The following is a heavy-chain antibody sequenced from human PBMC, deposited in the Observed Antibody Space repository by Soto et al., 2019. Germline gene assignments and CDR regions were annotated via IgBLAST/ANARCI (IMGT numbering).Heavy chain of an antibody. CDR1: GFTFSSYA. CDR2: ISGSGGST. Sequence: GGSLRLSCAASGFTFSSYAMSWVRQAPGKGLEWVSAISGSGGSTYYADSVKGRFTISRDNSKNTLYLQMNSLRAEDTAVYYCANLLLKIVGVVTDFDYWGQGTLVTVSS. V-gene: IGHV3-23*01. D-gene: IGHD3-3*01. J-gene: IGHJ4*02. CDR3: ANLLLKIVGVVTDFDY.